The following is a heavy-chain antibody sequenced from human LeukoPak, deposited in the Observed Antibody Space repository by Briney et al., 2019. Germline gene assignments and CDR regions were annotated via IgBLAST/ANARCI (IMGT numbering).Heavy chain of an antibody. J-gene: IGHJ4*02. D-gene: IGHD3-16*01. Sequence: SVKVSCKASGGTFSSYAISWVRQAPGQGLEWMGGIIPIFGTANYAQKFQGRVTITADESTSTAYMELSSLRSKDTAVYYCAREPSRGSGIIYWGQGTLVSLSS. CDR3: AREPSRGSGIIY. CDR2: IIPIFGTA. CDR1: GGTFSSYA. V-gene: IGHV1-69*13.